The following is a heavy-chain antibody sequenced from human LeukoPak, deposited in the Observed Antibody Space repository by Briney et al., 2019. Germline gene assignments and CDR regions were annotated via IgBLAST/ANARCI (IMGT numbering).Heavy chain of an antibody. V-gene: IGHV1-2*02. CDR1: GYTFTGYY. Sequence: ASVEVSCKASGYTFTGYYMHWVRQAPGQGLEWMGWINPDSGGTNNAQKFQGRVTMTRDTSISTAYMELSRLRSDDTAVYYCARTFYDTLDSDAFDFWGQGTMVIVSS. D-gene: IGHD2/OR15-2a*01. J-gene: IGHJ3*01. CDR3: ARTFYDTLDSDAFDF. CDR2: INPDSGGT.